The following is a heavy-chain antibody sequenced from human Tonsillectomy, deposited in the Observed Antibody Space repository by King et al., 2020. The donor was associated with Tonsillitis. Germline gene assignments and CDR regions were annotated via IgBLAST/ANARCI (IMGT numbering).Heavy chain of an antibody. D-gene: IGHD1-1*01. CDR3: ARDLFMVEHYYYYAMDV. J-gene: IGHJ6*02. CDR2: MSSSSSYL. CDR1: GFTFNNYN. Sequence: QLVQSGGGLVKPGGSLRLSCAASGFTFNNYNMNWVRQAPGRGLEWVSSMSSSSSYLYYTDSVKGRFTISRDNAKNSLYLQMNSLRAEDTAVYYCARDLFMVEHYYYYAMDVWGQGTTVTVSS. V-gene: IGHV3-21*01.